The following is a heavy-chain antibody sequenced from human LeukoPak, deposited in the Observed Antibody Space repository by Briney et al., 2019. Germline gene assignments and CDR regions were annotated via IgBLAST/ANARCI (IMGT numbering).Heavy chain of an antibody. V-gene: IGHV4-30-4*01. CDR1: GGSISSGDYY. J-gene: IGHJ4*02. CDR2: IYYSGST. CDR3: ARGSRVSSWYFTSEVERFDY. D-gene: IGHD6-13*01. Sequence: SETLSLTCTVSGGSISSGDYYWSWIRQPPGKGLEWIGYIYYSGSTHHNPSLKSRVTISVDTSKNQFSLKLSSVTAADTAVYYCARGSRVSSWYFTSEVERFDYWGQGTLVTVSS.